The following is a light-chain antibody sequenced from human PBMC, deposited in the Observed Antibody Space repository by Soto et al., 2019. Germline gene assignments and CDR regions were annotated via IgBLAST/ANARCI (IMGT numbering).Light chain of an antibody. CDR2: EVS. V-gene: IGLV2-8*01. CDR1: TSDVGGYNF. CDR3: SSYAGGIKWV. Sequence: QSVLPQPPSAAGSPGQSVTLSCTGTTSDVGGYNFVSWYQQHPGKAPKFMIYEVSKRPSGVPDRFSGSKSGNTASLTVSGLQAEDEADYYCSSYAGGIKWVFGGGTKLTVL. J-gene: IGLJ3*02.